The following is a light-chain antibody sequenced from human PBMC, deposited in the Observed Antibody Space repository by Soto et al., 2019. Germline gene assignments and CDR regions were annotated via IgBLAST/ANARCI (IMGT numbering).Light chain of an antibody. CDR3: TSYTSSSTNYV. V-gene: IGLV2-14*01. CDR2: EVS. J-gene: IGLJ1*01. CDR1: SSDIGGYNY. Sequence: QSVLTQPASVSGSPGQSITISCTGTSSDIGGYNYVSWYQQHPGKAPKLMIYEVSNRPSGVSNRFSGSKSGNTASLTTPALQAEVAADYYLTSYTSSSTNYVFGTGTKLTVL.